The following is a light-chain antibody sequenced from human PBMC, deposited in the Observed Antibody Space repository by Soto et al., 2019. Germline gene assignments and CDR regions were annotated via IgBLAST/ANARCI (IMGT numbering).Light chain of an antibody. CDR1: QSVSSD. Sequence: DILMAQSPTTMSASPLGRATLSCRARQSVSSDLAWYQQKPGQAPRLLIYGASTRATGIPARFSGSGSGTEFTLTISSLQSEDFAVYYCQQYNNWPWTFGQGTKVDIK. CDR2: GAS. V-gene: IGKV3-15*01. J-gene: IGKJ1*01. CDR3: QQYNNWPWT.